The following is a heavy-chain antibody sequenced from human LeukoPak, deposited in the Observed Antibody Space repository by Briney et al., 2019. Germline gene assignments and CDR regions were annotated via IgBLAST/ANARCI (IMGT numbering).Heavy chain of an antibody. J-gene: IGHJ4*02. CDR2: ISWNSGSI. CDR3: AKAPDYGDSDYFDY. V-gene: IGHV3-9*01. Sequence: GGSLRLSCAASGFTFDDYAMHWVRQAPGQSQEWVSGISWNSGSIGYADSVKGRFTISRDNAKNSLYLQMNSLRAEDTALYYCAKAPDYGDSDYFDYWGQGTLVTVSS. D-gene: IGHD4-17*01. CDR1: GFTFDDYA.